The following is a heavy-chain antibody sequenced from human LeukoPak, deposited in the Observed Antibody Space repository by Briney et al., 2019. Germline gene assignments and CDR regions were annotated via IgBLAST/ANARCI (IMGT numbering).Heavy chain of an antibody. Sequence: ASVKVSCKASEDTFTNYYMHWVRQAPGQGLEWMGGIIPIFGTANYAQKFQGRVTITADESTSTAYMELSSLRSEDTAVYYCARETPRGSYRNFDYWGQGTLVTVSS. CDR2: IIPIFGTA. V-gene: IGHV1-69*13. J-gene: IGHJ4*02. CDR3: ARETPRGSYRNFDY. CDR1: EDTFTNYY. D-gene: IGHD1-26*01.